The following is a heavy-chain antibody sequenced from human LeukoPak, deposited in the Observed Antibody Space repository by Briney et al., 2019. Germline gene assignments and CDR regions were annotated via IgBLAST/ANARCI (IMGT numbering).Heavy chain of an antibody. Sequence: SETLSLTCTVSGGSISSYYWSWIRQPPGKGLEWIGYIYYSGSTYYNPSLKSRVTISVDTSKNQFSLKLSSVTAADTAVYYCARKAVKRGSGWYQGGYYYYGMDVWGQGTTVTVSS. V-gene: IGHV4-59*12. D-gene: IGHD6-19*01. J-gene: IGHJ6*02. CDR1: GGSISSYY. CDR2: IYYSGST. CDR3: ARKAVKRGSGWYQGGYYYYGMDV.